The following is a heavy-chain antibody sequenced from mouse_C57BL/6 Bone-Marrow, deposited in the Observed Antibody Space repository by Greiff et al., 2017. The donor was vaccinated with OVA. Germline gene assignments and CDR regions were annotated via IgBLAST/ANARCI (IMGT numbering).Heavy chain of an antibody. J-gene: IGHJ4*01. CDR1: GYTFTDYY. Sequence: EVQLQQSGPELVKPGASVKISCKASGYTFTDYYMNWVKQSHGKSLEWIGDINPNNGGTSYNQKFKGKATLTVDKSSSTAYMELRSLTSEDSAVYYCVSGGLYAMDYWGQGTSVTVSS. V-gene: IGHV1-26*01. CDR2: INPNNGGT. CDR3: VSGGLYAMDY. D-gene: IGHD3-1*01.